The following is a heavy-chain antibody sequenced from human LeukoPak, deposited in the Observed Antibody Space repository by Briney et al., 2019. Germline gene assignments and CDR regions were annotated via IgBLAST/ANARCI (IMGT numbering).Heavy chain of an antibody. D-gene: IGHD4-17*01. CDR3: ARASRGDLGGYYYYGMDV. V-gene: IGHV1-18*01. CDR2: ISAYNGNT. Sequence: VASVKVSCKASGYTFTSYGISWVRQAPGQGLEWMGWISAYNGNTNYAQKLQGRVTMTTDTSTSTAYMELRSLRSDDTAVYYCARASRGDLGGYYYYGMDVWGQGTTVTVSS. J-gene: IGHJ6*02. CDR1: GYTFTSYG.